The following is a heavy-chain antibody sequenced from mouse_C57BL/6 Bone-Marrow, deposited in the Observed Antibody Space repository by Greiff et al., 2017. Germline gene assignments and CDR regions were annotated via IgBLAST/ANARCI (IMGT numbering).Heavy chain of an antibody. J-gene: IGHJ4*01. V-gene: IGHV1-72*01. CDR2: IDPNSGGT. Sequence: QVQLQQPGAELVKPGASVKLSCKASGYTFTSYWMHWVKQRPGRGLEWIGRIDPNSGGTKYNEKFKSKATLTVDKPSSTAYMQLSSLTSEDSAVYYGARRGGGSRRGYYAMDYWGQGTSVTVSS. CDR3: ARRGGGSRRGYYAMDY. CDR1: GYTFTSYW. D-gene: IGHD1-1*01.